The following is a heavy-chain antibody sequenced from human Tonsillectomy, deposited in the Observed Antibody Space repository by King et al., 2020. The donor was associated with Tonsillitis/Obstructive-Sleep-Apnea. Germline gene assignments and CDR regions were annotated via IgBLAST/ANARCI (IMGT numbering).Heavy chain of an antibody. CDR3: ARDTVSDILTGYYYFDY. CDR2: IYHSGST. CDR1: GGSISSSNW. Sequence: QLQESGPGLVKPSGTLSLTCAVSGGSISSSNWWSWVRQPPGKGLEWIGEIYHSGSTNYNPSLKSRVTISVDKSKNQFSLKLSSVTAADTAVYYCARDTVSDILTGYYYFDYWGQGTLVTVSS. V-gene: IGHV4-4*02. J-gene: IGHJ4*02. D-gene: IGHD3-9*01.